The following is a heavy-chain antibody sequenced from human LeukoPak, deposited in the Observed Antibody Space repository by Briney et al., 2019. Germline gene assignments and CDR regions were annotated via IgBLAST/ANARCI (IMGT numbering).Heavy chain of an antibody. D-gene: IGHD5-18*01. CDR1: RGSFSGYY. V-gene: IGHV4-34*01. CDR2: INHSGST. Sequence: PTETLSLTCAVYRGSFSGYYWSWIPQPPGKGLEWIGEINHSGSTHYNPSLKSRGPISVDTSKNKFSVELSAVTSADPSVDCYSRAVWSAMADYWGEGTLVTVSS. CDR3: SRAVWSAMADY. J-gene: IGHJ4*02.